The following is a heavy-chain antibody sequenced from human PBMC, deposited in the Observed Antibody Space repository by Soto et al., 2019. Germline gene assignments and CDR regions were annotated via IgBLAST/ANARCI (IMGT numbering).Heavy chain of an antibody. CDR1: GGSFSGYY. J-gene: IGHJ6*01. Sequence: QVQLQQWGAGLLKPSETLSLTCAVYGGSFSGYYWSWIRQPPGKGLEWIGEINHSGSTNYNPSLKSRVTISVDTSKNQFSLKLSSVTAADTAVYYCARWGNDFWSGYYNYYYYGMDVW. CDR3: ARWGNDFWSGYYNYYYYGMDV. CDR2: INHSGST. V-gene: IGHV4-34*01. D-gene: IGHD3-3*01.